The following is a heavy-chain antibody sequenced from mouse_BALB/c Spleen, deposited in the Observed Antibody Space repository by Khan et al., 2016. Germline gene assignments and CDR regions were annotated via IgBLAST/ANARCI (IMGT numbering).Heavy chain of an antibody. CDR1: GFSIIGYG. J-gene: IGHJ4*01. CDR2: IWGDGST. Sequence: QVQLQQSGPGLVAPSQSLSITCTVSGFSIIGYGVNWVRQPPGKGLEWLGMIWGDGSTDYNSALKSRLNITTDNSKSQVFLKMNSLQTDDTAMYYCARDGWGYYAMDYWGQGTSVTVSS. CDR3: ARDGWGYYAMDY. V-gene: IGHV2-6-7*01. D-gene: IGHD2-2*01.